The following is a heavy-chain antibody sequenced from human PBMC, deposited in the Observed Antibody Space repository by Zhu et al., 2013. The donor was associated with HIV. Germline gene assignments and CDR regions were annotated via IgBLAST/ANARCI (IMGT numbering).Heavy chain of an antibody. J-gene: IGHJ3*02. CDR3: ARGGNGYDILTGYYLTDAFDI. V-gene: IGHV1-69*06. CDR1: GGTFSSYA. CDR2: IIPIFGTA. Sequence: QVQLVQSGAEVKKPGSSVKVSCKASGGTFSSYAISWVRQAPGQGLEWMGGIIPIFGTANYAQKFQGRVTMTTDTSTSTAYMELRSLRSDDTAVYYCARGGNGYDILTGYYLTDAFDIWGQGTMVTVSS. D-gene: IGHD3-9*01.